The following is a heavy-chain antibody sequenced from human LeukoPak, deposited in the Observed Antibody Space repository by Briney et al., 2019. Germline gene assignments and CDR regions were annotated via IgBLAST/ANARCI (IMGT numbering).Heavy chain of an antibody. J-gene: IGHJ4*02. CDR1: GFTFSSYS. D-gene: IGHD6-13*01. CDR2: ISSSSSYI. Sequence: GGSLRLSRAASGFTFSSYSMNWVRQAPGKGLEWVSSISSSSSYIYYADSVKGRFTISRDNAKNSLYLQMNSLRAEDTAVYYCARDKLAAADFFDYWGQGTLVTVSS. V-gene: IGHV3-21*01. CDR3: ARDKLAAADFFDY.